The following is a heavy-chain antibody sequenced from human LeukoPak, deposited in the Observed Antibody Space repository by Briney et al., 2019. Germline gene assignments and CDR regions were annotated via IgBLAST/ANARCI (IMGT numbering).Heavy chain of an antibody. J-gene: IGHJ3*02. CDR2: IRSKAYGGTT. CDR3: TRRYNYDSSGYYYVRDAFDI. Sequence: AGGSLRLSCTASGFTFGDYVMSWVRQAPGKGLEWVGCIRSKAYGGTTKNAASVKGRFTISRDDSRSIAYLQMNSLKTEDTAVYSCTRRYNYDSSGYYYVRDAFDIWGQGTMVTVSS. V-gene: IGHV3-49*04. CDR1: GFTFGDYV. D-gene: IGHD3-22*01.